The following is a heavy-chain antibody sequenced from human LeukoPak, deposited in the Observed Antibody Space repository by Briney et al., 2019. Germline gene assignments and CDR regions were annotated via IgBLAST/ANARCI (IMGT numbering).Heavy chain of an antibody. D-gene: IGHD3-3*01. Sequence: GGSLRLSCAASGFTFSSYWMSWVRQAPGKGLEWVANIKQDGSEKYYVDSVKGRFTISRDNAKNSLYLQMNSLRAEDTAVYYCARDWERGCCDFWSGYYPPDSRRDAFDIWGQGTMVTVSS. CDR1: GFTFSSYW. J-gene: IGHJ3*02. CDR3: ARDWERGCCDFWSGYYPPDSRRDAFDI. CDR2: IKQDGSEK. V-gene: IGHV3-7*01.